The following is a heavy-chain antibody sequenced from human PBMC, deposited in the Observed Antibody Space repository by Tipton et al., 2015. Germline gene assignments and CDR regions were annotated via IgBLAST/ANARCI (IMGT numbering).Heavy chain of an antibody. CDR3: ARDQDIVPAIPDAFDI. CDR2: ISTYNGNT. V-gene: IGHV1-18*01. CDR1: GYTFSSYG. J-gene: IGHJ3*02. Sequence: QSGPEVKKPGASVKVSCEASGYTFSSYGINWVRQAPGQGLEWMGWISTYNGNTDYAQKFQDRVTMTTDTSTSTAYMELRSLRSDDTAVYYCARDQDIVPAIPDAFDIWGQGTLVTVSS. D-gene: IGHD5-12*01.